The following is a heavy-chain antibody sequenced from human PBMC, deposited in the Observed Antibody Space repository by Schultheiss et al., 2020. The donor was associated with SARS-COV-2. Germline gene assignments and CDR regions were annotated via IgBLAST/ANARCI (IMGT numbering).Heavy chain of an antibody. J-gene: IGHJ3*02. D-gene: IGHD3-10*01. CDR1: GGSFSGYY. V-gene: IGHV4-59*12. CDR2: VYYSGST. Sequence: SETLSLTCAVYGGSFSGYYWSWLRQPPGKGLEWIGYVYYSGSTNYKYSLKSRVTISVDTSKNQFSLKLSSVTAADTAVYYCARGFGAGPFDIWGQGTTVTVSS. CDR3: ARGFGAGPFDI.